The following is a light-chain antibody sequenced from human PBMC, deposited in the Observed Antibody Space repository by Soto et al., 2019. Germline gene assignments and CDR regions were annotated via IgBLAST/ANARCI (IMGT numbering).Light chain of an antibody. CDR1: QSLRRNY. J-gene: IGKJ4*01. CDR2: GAS. Sequence: EVVLTQSPVALSLSPGERATLSCRASQSLRRNYIAWYQQRPGRAPRLLIYGASSRATGIPDRFSGSGSGTDFSLTISRLEPEDFAIYHCHLYGSSLTFGGGTKLDIK. CDR3: HLYGSSLT. V-gene: IGKV3-20*01.